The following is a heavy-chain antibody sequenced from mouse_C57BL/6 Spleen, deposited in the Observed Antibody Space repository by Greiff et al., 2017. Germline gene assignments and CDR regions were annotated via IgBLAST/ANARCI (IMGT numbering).Heavy chain of an antibody. J-gene: IGHJ1*03. D-gene: IGHD2-3*01. V-gene: IGHV1-26*01. CDR2: INPNNGGT. Sequence: VQLQQSGPELVKPGASVKISCKASGYTFTDYYMNWVKQSHGKSLEWIGDINPNNGGTSYNQKFKGKATLTVDKSSSTAYMELRSLTSEDSAVYYCAPYDGYPDVWGTGTTVTVSS. CDR1: GYTFTDYY. CDR3: APYDGYPDV.